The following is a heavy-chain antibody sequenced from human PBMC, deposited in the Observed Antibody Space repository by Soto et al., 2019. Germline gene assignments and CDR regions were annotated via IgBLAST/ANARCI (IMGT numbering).Heavy chain of an antibody. Sequence: GGSLRLSCAASGFTFSSYGMHWVRQAPGKGLEWVAVIWYDGSNKYYADSVKGRFTISRDNSKNTLYLQMNSLRAEDTAVYYCARDPSVGYSSSWVRYGMDVWGQGTTVTVSS. CDR2: IWYDGSNK. CDR1: GFTFSSYG. CDR3: ARDPSVGYSSSWVRYGMDV. D-gene: IGHD6-13*01. J-gene: IGHJ6*02. V-gene: IGHV3-33*01.